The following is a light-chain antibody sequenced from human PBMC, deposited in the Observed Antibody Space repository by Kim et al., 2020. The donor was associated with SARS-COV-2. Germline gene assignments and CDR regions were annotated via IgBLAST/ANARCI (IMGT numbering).Light chain of an antibody. Sequence: APGKTARITCGGNNNGSKSVHWYQQKPGQAPVLVIYYDSDRPSGIPERFSGSNSGNTATLTISRVEAGDEADYYCQVWDSSSDHVVFGGGTKLTVL. CDR3: QVWDSSSDHVV. CDR1: NNGSKS. V-gene: IGLV3-21*04. J-gene: IGLJ2*01. CDR2: YDS.